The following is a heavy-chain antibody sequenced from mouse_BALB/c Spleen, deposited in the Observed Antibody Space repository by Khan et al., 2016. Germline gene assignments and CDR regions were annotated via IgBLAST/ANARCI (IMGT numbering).Heavy chain of an antibody. Sequence: EVELVESGGGLVQPGGSLKLSCAASGFTFSSFGMHWVRQAPEKGLEWVAFISSGSSAIYYADTVKGRFTISRDNPKNTLFLQMTSLRSEDTAMYYCGRGDYWGQGTTLTVSS. V-gene: IGHV5-17*02. CDR3: GRGDY. CDR2: ISSGSSAI. CDR1: GFTFSSFG. J-gene: IGHJ2*01.